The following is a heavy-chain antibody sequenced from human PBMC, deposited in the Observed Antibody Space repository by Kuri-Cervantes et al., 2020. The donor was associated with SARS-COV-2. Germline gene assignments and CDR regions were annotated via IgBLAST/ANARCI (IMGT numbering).Heavy chain of an antibody. CDR1: GFTFSNYW. CDR3: ARGRPSIWASFQH. V-gene: IGHV3-74*01. J-gene: IGHJ1*01. Sequence: SFAASGFTFSNYWMHWVRQAPGTGLVWVSRTNTDGSSTSYADSVKGRFTITRDNAKNTLYLQMNSLRAEDTAVYYCARGRPSIWASFQHWGQGTLVTVSS. D-gene: IGHD3-16*01. CDR2: TNTDGSST.